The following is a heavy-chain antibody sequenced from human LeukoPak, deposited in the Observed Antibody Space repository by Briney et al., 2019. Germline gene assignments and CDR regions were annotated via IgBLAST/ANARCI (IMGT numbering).Heavy chain of an antibody. J-gene: IGHJ6*03. V-gene: IGHV3-30*02. CDR2: IRYDGSNK. D-gene: IGHD6-6*01. CDR1: GFTFSSYG. Sequence: GGSLRLSCAASGFTFSSYGMHWVRQAPGKGLEWVAFIRYDGSNKYYADSVKGRFTISRDNSKNTLYLQMNSLRAEDTAVYYCASRAARPDDGYYYYYMDVWGKGTTVTVSS. CDR3: ASRAARPDDGYYYYYMDV.